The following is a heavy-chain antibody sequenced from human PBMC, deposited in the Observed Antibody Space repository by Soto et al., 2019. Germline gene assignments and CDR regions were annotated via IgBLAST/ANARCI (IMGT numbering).Heavy chain of an antibody. CDR2: IFRSGSS. CDR3: ARGLGYCSTTTCSEDWFDP. Sequence: LSLTCTVSGDSISSGDNSWSWIRQPPGQGLEWIGYIFRSGSSFSNPSLRSRVTLSVDTSKNQFSLSLSTVTAADTALYYCARGLGYCSTTTCSEDWFDPWGPGTLVTVSS. V-gene: IGHV4-30-2*01. CDR1: GDSISSGDNS. D-gene: IGHD2-2*01. J-gene: IGHJ5*02.